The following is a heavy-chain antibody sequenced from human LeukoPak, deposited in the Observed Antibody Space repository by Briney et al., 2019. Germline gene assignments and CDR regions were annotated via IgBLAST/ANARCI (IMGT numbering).Heavy chain of an antibody. CDR2: ISSSSSSI. V-gene: IGHV3-48*01. CDR3: AKDRAWDNWFDP. Sequence: GGSLRLSCAASGFTFSSYSMNWVRQAPGKGLEWVSYISSSSSSIYYADSVKGRFTISRDNSKNTLYLQMNSLRAEDTAVYYCAKDRAWDNWFDPWGQGTLVTVSS. CDR1: GFTFSSYS. J-gene: IGHJ5*02. D-gene: IGHD1-26*01.